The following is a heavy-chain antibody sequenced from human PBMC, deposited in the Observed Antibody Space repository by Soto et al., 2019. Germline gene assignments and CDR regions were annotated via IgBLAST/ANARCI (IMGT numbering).Heavy chain of an antibody. D-gene: IGHD3-16*01. CDR3: AELGGGGRDAFDI. Sequence: PSETLSLTCTVSGGSISSYYWSWIRQPPGKGLEWIGYIYYSGSTNYNPSLKSRVTISVDTSKNQFSLELSSVTAADTAVYYCAELGGGGRDAFDIWGQGTMVTVSS. V-gene: IGHV4-59*08. J-gene: IGHJ3*02. CDR1: GGSISSYY. CDR2: IYYSGST.